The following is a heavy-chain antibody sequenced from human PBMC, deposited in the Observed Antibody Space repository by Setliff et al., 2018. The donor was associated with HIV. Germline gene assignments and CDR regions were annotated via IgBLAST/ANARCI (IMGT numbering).Heavy chain of an antibody. CDR1: GFTFSNYA. J-gene: IGHJ4*02. CDR2: ISYDGSNK. CDR3: ARETMYDSRGYLSHYFDY. Sequence: PGGSLRLSCAASGFTFSNYAMHWVRQVPGKGLEWVAVISYDGSNKYYADSVKGRFTISRDNSKNTLYLQMNSLRVEDTAVYYCARETMYDSRGYLSHYFDYWGQGTPVTV. V-gene: IGHV3-30-3*01. D-gene: IGHD3-22*01.